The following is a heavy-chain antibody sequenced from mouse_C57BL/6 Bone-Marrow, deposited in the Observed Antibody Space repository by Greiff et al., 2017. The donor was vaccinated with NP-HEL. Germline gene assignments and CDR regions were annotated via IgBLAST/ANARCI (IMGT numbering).Heavy chain of an antibody. J-gene: IGHJ4*01. CDR1: GFSLTSYA. V-gene: IGHV2-9-1*01. Sequence: QVQLQQSGPGLVAPSQSLSITCTVSGFSLTSYAISWVRQPPGKGLEWLGVIWPGGGTNCNSALKSRLSISKYNTTSQVFLKMNSLQTDDTARYYCASAYAMDYWGQGTSVTVSS. CDR2: IWPGGGT. CDR3: ASAYAMDY.